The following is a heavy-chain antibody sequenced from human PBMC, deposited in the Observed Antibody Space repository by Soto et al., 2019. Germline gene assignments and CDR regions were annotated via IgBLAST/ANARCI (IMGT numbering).Heavy chain of an antibody. V-gene: IGHV1-69*06. D-gene: IGHD4-17*01. CDR3: AGHYGDFTPTYYYYYGMDV. CDR2: IIPIFGTA. CDR1: GGTFSSYA. J-gene: IGHJ6*02. Sequence: QVQLVQSGAEVKNPESSVKVSCKASGGTFSSYAITWVRQAPGQGLEWMGGIIPIFGTANYTQKFQGRPNSAQKFQGRVTITADKSLSTVYMELSSLTSEDTAVYYCAGHYGDFTPTYYYYYGMDVWGQGTTVTVSS.